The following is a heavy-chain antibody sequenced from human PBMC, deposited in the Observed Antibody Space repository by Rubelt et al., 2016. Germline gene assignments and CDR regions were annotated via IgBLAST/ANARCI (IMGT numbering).Heavy chain of an antibody. V-gene: IGHV5-51*01. CDR2: IHPGDSAT. CDR1: GYRFTNYW. D-gene: IGHD5-12*01. CDR3: SRLMGYSTIDY. J-gene: IGHJ4*02. Sequence: EVQLVQSGAEVKKPGESLKISCRGSGYRFTNYWIGWVRQMPGKGLEWMGIIHPGDSATRYSPSLQGQVTISADKSINTAYLQWGSLKASDTAIYYCSRLMGYSTIDYWGQGTLVTVSS.